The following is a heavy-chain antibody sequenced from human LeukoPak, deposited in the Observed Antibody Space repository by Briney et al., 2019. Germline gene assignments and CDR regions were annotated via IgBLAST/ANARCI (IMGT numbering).Heavy chain of an antibody. J-gene: IGHJ4*02. V-gene: IGHV4-34*01. D-gene: IGHD6-6*01. CDR3: ARVRGWYSSSSLIDY. CDR1: GGSFSGYY. Sequence: SETLSLTCAVYGGSFSGYYWSWIRQPPGKGLEWLGEINHSGSTNYNPSLKSRVTISVDTSKNQFSLKLSSVTAADTAVYYCARVRGWYSSSSLIDYWGQGTLVTVSS. CDR2: INHSGST.